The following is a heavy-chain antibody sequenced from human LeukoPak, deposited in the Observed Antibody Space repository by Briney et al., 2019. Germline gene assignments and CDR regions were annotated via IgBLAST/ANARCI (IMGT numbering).Heavy chain of an antibody. CDR3: AAREAYGRPFDY. Sequence: GGSLRLSCAASGFTFSSYNMNWVRQAPGKGLEWVSYISSSSSVIYYADSVKGRFTISRDNAKNSLYLQMNSLRAEDTAVYYCAAREAYGRPFDYWGQGTLVTVSS. V-gene: IGHV3-48*01. J-gene: IGHJ4*02. CDR2: ISSSSSVI. CDR1: GFTFSSYN. D-gene: IGHD3-10*01.